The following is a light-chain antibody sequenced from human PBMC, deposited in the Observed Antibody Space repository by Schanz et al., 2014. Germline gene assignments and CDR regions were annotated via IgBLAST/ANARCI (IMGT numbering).Light chain of an antibody. V-gene: IGKV3-20*01. CDR3: QQYGGVPPYT. J-gene: IGKJ2*01. Sequence: ENVVTQSPGTLSLSPGERATLSCRASQSVSSNYLAWYQHKRGQAPRLLIYGASSRATGIPDRFSGSGSGTDFTLTIRRLEPEDFAVYYCQQYGGVPPYTFGQGTKLEIK. CDR1: QSVSSNY. CDR2: GAS.